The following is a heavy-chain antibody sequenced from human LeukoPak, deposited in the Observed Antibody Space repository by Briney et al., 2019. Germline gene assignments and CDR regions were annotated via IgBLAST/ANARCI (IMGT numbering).Heavy chain of an antibody. CDR1: GFTFSSYT. CDR2: ISGSSRHK. D-gene: IGHD6-13*01. V-gene: IGHV3-21*01. Sequence: GGSVRLSCAASGFTFSSYTMNWVRQAPGKGLEWVSSISGSSRHKYYADSVKGRFTISRDNAKNSLYLQMNSLRAEDTAVYYCARTANFAAGYYIDYWGQGTLVTVSS. CDR3: ARTANFAAGYYIDY. J-gene: IGHJ4*02.